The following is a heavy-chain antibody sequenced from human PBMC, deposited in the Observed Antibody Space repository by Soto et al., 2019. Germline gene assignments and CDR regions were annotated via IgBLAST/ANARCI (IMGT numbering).Heavy chain of an antibody. CDR2: IWYDGSNK. J-gene: IGHJ6*02. Sequence: GGSLRLSCAASGFTFSSYGMHWVRQAPGKGLEWVAVIWYDGSNKYYADSVKGRFTISRDNSKNTLYLQMNSLRAEDTAVYYCARALHSGRVVWGMDVWGQGTTVTVSS. CDR3: ARALHSGRVVWGMDV. V-gene: IGHV3-33*01. D-gene: IGHD1-26*01. CDR1: GFTFSSYG.